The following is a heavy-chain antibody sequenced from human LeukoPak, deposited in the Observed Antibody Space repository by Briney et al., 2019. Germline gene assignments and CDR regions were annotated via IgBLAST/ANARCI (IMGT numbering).Heavy chain of an antibody. CDR2: IYSSGST. CDR3: ARDLGFWSGPDY. Sequence: SDTLSLTRTVSGGSISSYYWSWIRQPAGKGLHWIGRIYSSGSTNYNPSLKSRVTMSVDTSKNQFSLRLGSVTAADTAVYYCARDLGFWSGPDYWGQGTLVTVSS. V-gene: IGHV4-4*07. CDR1: GGSISSYY. J-gene: IGHJ4*02. D-gene: IGHD3-3*01.